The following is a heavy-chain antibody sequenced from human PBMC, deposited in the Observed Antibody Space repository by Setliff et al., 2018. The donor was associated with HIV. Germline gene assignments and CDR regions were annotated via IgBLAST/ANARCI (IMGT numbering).Heavy chain of an antibody. Sequence: LSLTCTVSGGSVSSFYWSWIRQLAEKGLEWIGRIYTRGSTNSNPSLKGRVTMSVDTSKNHFSLKLSSVTAADTAIYYCARGLGGGFSLDAFDIWGRGTMVTVSS. CDR3: ARGLGGGFSLDAFDI. D-gene: IGHD2-15*01. V-gene: IGHV4-4*07. CDR1: GGSVSSFY. CDR2: IYTRGST. J-gene: IGHJ3*02.